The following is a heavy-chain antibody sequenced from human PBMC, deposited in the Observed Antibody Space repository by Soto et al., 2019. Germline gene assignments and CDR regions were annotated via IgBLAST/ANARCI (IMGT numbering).Heavy chain of an antibody. D-gene: IGHD3-10*01. CDR1: GGSFSDYY. J-gene: IGHJ4*02. CDR2: INHSEST. V-gene: IGHV4-34*01. Sequence: PSETLSLTCAVYGGSFSDYYWSWIRQPPGKGLEWIGEINHSESTNYNPSLKSRVTISVDTSKNQFSLRVTSVTAADTAVYYCARGVVRRVIIQYTSFFDYWGLGTLVTVSS. CDR3: ARGVVRRVIIQYTSFFDY.